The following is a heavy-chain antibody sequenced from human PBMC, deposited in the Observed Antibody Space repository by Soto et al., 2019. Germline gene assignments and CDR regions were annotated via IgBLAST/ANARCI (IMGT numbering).Heavy chain of an antibody. CDR2: INHDGSSP. CDR1: GFTFGSYW. Sequence: EEQVVESGGGLVQPGGSLRLSCAASGFTFGSYWMHWVRQAPGKGLVWVSRINHDGSSPIYADSVKGRFTISKDNAKNMLYLQIDSLRAEDTAVYYCVRDRTHNWPDPWGHETLVTVSS. J-gene: IGHJ5*02. V-gene: IGHV3-74*01. CDR3: VRDRTHNWPDP.